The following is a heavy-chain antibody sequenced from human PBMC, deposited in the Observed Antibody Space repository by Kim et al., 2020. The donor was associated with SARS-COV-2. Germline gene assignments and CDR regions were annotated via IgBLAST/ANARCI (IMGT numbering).Heavy chain of an antibody. V-gene: IGHV3-9*01. CDR3: AKDMGVVRHNQLLFRYYYYGMDV. Sequence: GGSLRLSCAASGFTFDDYVMHWVRQAPGKGLEWVSGISWNSGTIGYADSVKGRFTISRDNAKNSLYLQMNSLRAEDTALYYCAKDMGVVRHNQLLFRYYYYGMDVWGQGTTVTVSS. J-gene: IGHJ6*02. CDR2: ISWNSGTI. CDR1: GFTFDDYV. D-gene: IGHD2-2*01.